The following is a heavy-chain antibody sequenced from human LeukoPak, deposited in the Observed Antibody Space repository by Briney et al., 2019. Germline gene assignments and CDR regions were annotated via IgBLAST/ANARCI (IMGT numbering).Heavy chain of an antibody. J-gene: IGHJ4*02. CDR3: AKDSLRYSSSSGDFYYFDY. V-gene: IGHV3-9*01. Sequence: PGGSLRLSCAASGFTFDDYAMHWVRQAPGKGLEWVSGISWNSGSIGYADSVKGRFTISRDNAKNSLYLQMNSLGAEDTALYYCAKDSLRYSSSSGDFYYFDYWGQGTLVTVSS. CDR2: ISWNSGSI. D-gene: IGHD6-6*01. CDR1: GFTFDDYA.